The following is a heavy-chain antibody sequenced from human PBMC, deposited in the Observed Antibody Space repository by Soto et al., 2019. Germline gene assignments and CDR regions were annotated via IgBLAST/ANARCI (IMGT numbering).Heavy chain of an antibody. CDR3: AKDQGSYCSSTSCYVTQ. Sequence: EVQLLESGGGXXXXGGXXXLSCAASGFXXXXXAMSXXXXAPGKGLEWVSAISGSGGSTYYADSVKGRFTISRDNSKNTLYLQMNSLRAEDTAVYYCAKDQGSYCSSTSCYVTQWGQGTLVTVSS. D-gene: IGHD2-2*01. CDR1: GFXXXXXA. V-gene: IGHV3-23*01. CDR2: ISGSGGST. J-gene: IGHJ4*02.